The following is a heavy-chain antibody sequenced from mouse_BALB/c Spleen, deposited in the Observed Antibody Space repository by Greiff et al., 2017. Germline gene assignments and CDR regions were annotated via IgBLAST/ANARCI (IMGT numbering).Heavy chain of an antibody. CDR1: GYTFTDYW. Sequence: QVQLQQPGAELVMPGASVKMSCKASGYTFTDYWMHWVKQRPGQGLEWIGAIDTSDSYTSYNQKFKGKATLTVDESSSTAYMQLSSLTSEDSAVYYCARYLLYAMDYWGQGTSVTVSS. CDR2: IDTSDSYT. CDR3: ARYLLYAMDY. D-gene: IGHD5-1*01. V-gene: IGHV1-69*01. J-gene: IGHJ4*01.